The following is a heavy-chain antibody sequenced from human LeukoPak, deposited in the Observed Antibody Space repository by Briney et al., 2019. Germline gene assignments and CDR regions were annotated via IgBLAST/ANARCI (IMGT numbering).Heavy chain of an antibody. D-gene: IGHD2-2*02. CDR1: GYTFTGYY. V-gene: IGHV1-2*02. CDR3: ARGRADCSSTSCYKTYYYYYYMDV. Sequence: ASVKVSCKASGYTFTGYYMHWVRQAPGQRLEWMGWINPNSGGTNYAQKFQGRVTMTRDTSISTAYMELSRLRSDDTAVYYCARGRADCSSTSCYKTYYYYYYMDVWGKGTTVTVSS. CDR2: INPNSGGT. J-gene: IGHJ6*03.